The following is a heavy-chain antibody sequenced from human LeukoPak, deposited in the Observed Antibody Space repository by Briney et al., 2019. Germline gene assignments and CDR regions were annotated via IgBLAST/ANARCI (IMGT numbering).Heavy chain of an antibody. CDR3: ARLYCSSTSCYRWDAFDI. CDR1: GYSISSGYY. CDR2: IYHSGST. D-gene: IGHD2-2*01. Sequence: SETLSLTCAVSGYSISSGYYWGWIRQPPGKGLEWIGSIYHSGSTYYNPSLKCRVTISVDTSKNQFSLKLSSVTAADTAVYYCARLYCSSTSCYRWDAFDIWGQGTMVTVSS. V-gene: IGHV4-38-2*01. J-gene: IGHJ3*02.